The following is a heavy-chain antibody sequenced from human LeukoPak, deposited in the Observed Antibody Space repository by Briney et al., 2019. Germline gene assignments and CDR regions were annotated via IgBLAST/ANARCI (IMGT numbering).Heavy chain of an antibody. D-gene: IGHD6-13*01. CDR3: ARLCPTRAATGPEGDS. CDR1: GGSFSGYY. CDR2: INHSGST. V-gene: IGHV4-34*01. Sequence: SETLSLTCAVYGGSFSGYYWSWIRQPPGKGLEWIGEINHSGSTNYNPSLKSRVTISLGTSKNQFSLKLSFVTAADTALYYCARLCPTRAATGPEGDSWGQGTLVTVSS. J-gene: IGHJ4*02.